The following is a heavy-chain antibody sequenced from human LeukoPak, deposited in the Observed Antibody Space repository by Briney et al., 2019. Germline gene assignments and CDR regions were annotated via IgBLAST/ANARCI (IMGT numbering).Heavy chain of an antibody. Sequence: GESLKISCKGSGYSFTSYWIGWVRQMPGKGLEWMGIIYPGDSDTRYSPSLQGQVTISADKSISTAHLQWSSLKASDTAMYYCARHVYMTGNYYYYYMDVWGKGTTVTVSS. D-gene: IGHD3-10*01. CDR1: GYSFTSYW. J-gene: IGHJ6*03. CDR3: ARHVYMTGNYYYYYMDV. V-gene: IGHV5-51*01. CDR2: IYPGDSDT.